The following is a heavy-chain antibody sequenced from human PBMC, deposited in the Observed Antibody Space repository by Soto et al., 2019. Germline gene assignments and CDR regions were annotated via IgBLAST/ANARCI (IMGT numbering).Heavy chain of an antibody. V-gene: IGHV4-59*06. Sequence: SETLSLTCTVSGVSISSYYWSWIRQPPGKGLEWIGYIYYSGSTYYNPSLKSRVTISVDTSKNKFSLKLSSVTAADTAVYYCARSVFPWGQGTLVTVSS. CDR2: IYYSGST. CDR3: ARSVFP. CDR1: GVSISSYY. J-gene: IGHJ5*02.